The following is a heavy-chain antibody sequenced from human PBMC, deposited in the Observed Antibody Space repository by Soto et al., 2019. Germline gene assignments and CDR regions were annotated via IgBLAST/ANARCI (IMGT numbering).Heavy chain of an antibody. CDR3: VRDAYNRDACDI. CDR1: GFNFITFS. J-gene: IGHJ3*02. Sequence: DVQLVESGGGLVKPGGSLRLSCAASGFNFITFSMNWVRQAPGKGLEWVSSISASSSSIYYAESVKGRFTVSRDNAKNSLYLQMNSLTAEDTALYYCVRDAYNRDACDIWCQGTTVTVSS. V-gene: IGHV3-21*01. D-gene: IGHD1-20*01. CDR2: ISASSSSI.